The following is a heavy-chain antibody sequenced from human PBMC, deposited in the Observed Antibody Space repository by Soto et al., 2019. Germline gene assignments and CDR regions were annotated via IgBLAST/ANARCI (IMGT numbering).Heavy chain of an antibody. CDR3: AGKRGPGRGGGGTEPLDI. D-gene: IGHD3-16*01. CDR1: GYSFTSQY. Sequence: QVQLVQSGAEVKKPGASVKTSCEASGYSFTSQYVHWVRQAPGQGLEWMGIINPNGGSTTYAQKSQGRDTRPGARSERKVEGGAGTLTRGDRGIFSGAGKRGPGRGGGGTEPLDIWGQGTMVTVAS. J-gene: IGHJ3*02. CDR2: INPNGGST. V-gene: IGHV1-46*03.